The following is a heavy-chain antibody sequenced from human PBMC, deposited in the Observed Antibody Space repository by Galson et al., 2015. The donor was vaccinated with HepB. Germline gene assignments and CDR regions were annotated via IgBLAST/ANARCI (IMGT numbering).Heavy chain of an antibody. V-gene: IGHV5-10-1*01. CDR2: IDPSDSYT. CDR1: GYSFSSYW. J-gene: IGHJ6*02. CDR3: ARSSSSGVYYGLDV. D-gene: IGHD6-6*01. Sequence: QSGAEVKKPGESLRISCKGSGYSFSSYWISWVRQMPGKGLEWMGRIDPSDSYTHYSPSFQGHVTISADKSINTAYPQWRSLKASDTAMYYCARSSSSGVYYGLDVWGQGTTVTVSS.